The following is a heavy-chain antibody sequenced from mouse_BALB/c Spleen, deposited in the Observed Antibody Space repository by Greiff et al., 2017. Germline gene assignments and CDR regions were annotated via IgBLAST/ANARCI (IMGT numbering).Heavy chain of an antibody. CDR3: AGGYYGSSWGAMDY. CDR1: GYTFTSYV. D-gene: IGHD1-1*01. Sequence: EVQLKESGPELVKPGASVKMSCKASGYTFTSYVMHWVKQKPGQGLEWIGYINPYNDGTKYNEKFKGKATLTSDKSSSTAYMELSSLTSEDSAVYYCAGGYYGSSWGAMDYWGQGTSVTVSS. J-gene: IGHJ4*01. V-gene: IGHV1-14*01. CDR2: INPYNDGT.